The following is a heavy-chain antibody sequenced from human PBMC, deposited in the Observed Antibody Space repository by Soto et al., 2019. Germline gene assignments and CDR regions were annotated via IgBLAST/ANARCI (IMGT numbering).Heavy chain of an antibody. CDR3: ASFSGATYGDYGGGINY. D-gene: IGHD4-17*01. CDR2: VHYSGST. CDR1: GGSISGSSYY. V-gene: IGHV4-39*01. J-gene: IGHJ4*02. Sequence: SETLSLTCTVSGGSISGSSYYWGWIRQPPGKGLECIGSVHYSGSTDYNPSLKSRVTIAVDASKNQFSLKLTSVTAADTAVYFCASFSGATYGDYGGGINYWGQGTLVTVSS.